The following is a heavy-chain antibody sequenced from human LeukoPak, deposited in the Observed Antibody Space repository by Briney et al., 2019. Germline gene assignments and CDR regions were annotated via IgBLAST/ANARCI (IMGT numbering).Heavy chain of an antibody. J-gene: IGHJ1*01. CDR1: GGSISSSSYY. CDR2: IYYSGST. CDR3: ARLKYYYDSSGYRAEYFQH. V-gene: IGHV4-39*07. Sequence: SETLSLTCTVFGGSISSSSYYWGWIRQPPGKGLEWIGSIYYSGSTYYNPSLKSRVTISVYTSKNQFSLKLSSVTAADAAVYYCARLKYYYDSSGYRAEYFQHWGQGTLVTVSS. D-gene: IGHD3-22*01.